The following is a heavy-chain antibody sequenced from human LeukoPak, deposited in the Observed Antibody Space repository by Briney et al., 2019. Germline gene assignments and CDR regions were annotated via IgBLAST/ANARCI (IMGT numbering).Heavy chain of an antibody. Sequence: GESLKISCKGSGYTFTSYYMHWVRQAPGQGLEWMGIINPSGGSTSYAQKFQGRVTMTRDTSTSTVYMELSSLRSEDTAVYYCARDSNYGPDYWGQGTLVTVTS. D-gene: IGHD5-24*01. CDR1: GYTFTSYY. J-gene: IGHJ4*02. CDR3: ARDSNYGPDY. CDR2: INPSGGST. V-gene: IGHV1-46*01.